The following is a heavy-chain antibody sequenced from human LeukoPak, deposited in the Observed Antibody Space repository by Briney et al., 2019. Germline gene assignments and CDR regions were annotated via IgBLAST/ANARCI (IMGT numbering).Heavy chain of an antibody. Sequence: SETLSLTCTVSGGSISSGSYYWNWIRQPAGKGLEGIGRIYTSGSTNYNPSLKSRVTISVDTSKNQFYLKLNSVTAADTAVYYCARDAWGSLHFDYWGRGTLVTVSS. V-gene: IGHV4-61*02. CDR1: GGSISSGSYY. J-gene: IGHJ4*02. CDR2: IYTSGST. D-gene: IGHD3-16*01. CDR3: ARDAWGSLHFDY.